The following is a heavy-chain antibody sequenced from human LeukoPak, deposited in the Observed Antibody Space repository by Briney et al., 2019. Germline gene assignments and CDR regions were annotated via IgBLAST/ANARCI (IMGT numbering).Heavy chain of an antibody. CDR1: GFTFDDYA. D-gene: IGHD3-3*01. CDR2: TNWNSGNI. J-gene: IGHJ4*02. V-gene: IGHV3-9*01. CDR3: AKGHRNFDFWNAYDY. Sequence: GGSLRHSCAASGFTFDDYAMHWVRQAPGKGLEWVSGTNWNSGNIGYADSVKGRFTISRDSAKNSLYLEMNSLRPEDTALYYCAKGHRNFDFWNAYDYWGQGTLVTVSS.